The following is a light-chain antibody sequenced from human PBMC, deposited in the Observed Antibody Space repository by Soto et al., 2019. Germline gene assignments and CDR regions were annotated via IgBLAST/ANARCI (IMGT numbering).Light chain of an antibody. CDR3: QQRSNWPIT. CDR2: GAS. CDR1: QSVSSSY. V-gene: IGKV3D-20*02. J-gene: IGKJ5*01. Sequence: EIVLTQSPGTLSLSPGERATLSCRASQSVSSSYLAWYQQKPGQAPRLLIYGASSRATGIPDGFSGSGSGTDFTLTISSLEPEDFAVYYCQQRSNWPITFGQGTRLEIK.